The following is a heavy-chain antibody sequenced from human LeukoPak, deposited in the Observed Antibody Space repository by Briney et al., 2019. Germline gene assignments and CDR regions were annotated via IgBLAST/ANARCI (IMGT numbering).Heavy chain of an antibody. CDR2: INPYSRAT. D-gene: IGHD1-1*01. J-gene: IGHJ5*02. CDR1: GFGSSDIY. Sequence: ASVKVSCKASGFGSSDIYFNWVRQAPGRGLEWLGWINPYSRATNYAQKFQGRVTMEASFSSANMILRRLRSDDTAVYYCAASTVTHTRDPWGQGTLVTVSS. CDR3: AASTVTHTRDP. V-gene: IGHV1-2*02.